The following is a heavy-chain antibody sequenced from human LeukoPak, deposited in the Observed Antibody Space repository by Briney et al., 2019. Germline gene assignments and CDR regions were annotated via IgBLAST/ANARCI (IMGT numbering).Heavy chain of an antibody. CDR3: ARDRTDFWSGSDYYYGMDV. V-gene: IGHV3-48*01. CDR1: GFTFSSYA. J-gene: IGHJ6*02. Sequence: PGGSLRLSCVASGFTFSSYAMDWVRQAPGKGLEWLSYISSGSSAIFYSDSVKGRFTIFRDNAKHSLYLQMNSLRAEDTAVYYCARDRTDFWSGSDYYYGMDVWGQGTTVTVSS. D-gene: IGHD3-3*01. CDR2: ISSGSSAI.